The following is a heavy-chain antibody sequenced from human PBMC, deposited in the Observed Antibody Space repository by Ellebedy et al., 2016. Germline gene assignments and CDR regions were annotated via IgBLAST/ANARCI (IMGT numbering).Heavy chain of an antibody. CDR2: IWYDASNK. Sequence: GESLKISXVVSGFTFSSYWMHWVRQAPGKGLEWVAVIWYDASNKYYADSVKGRFTISRDNSKNTLYLQMNSLRAEDTAVYYCATLGYCSYTNCYIDYYYYMDVWGKGTTVTVSS. V-gene: IGHV3-33*08. CDR1: GFTFSSYW. D-gene: IGHD2-2*02. CDR3: ATLGYCSYTNCYIDYYYYMDV. J-gene: IGHJ6*03.